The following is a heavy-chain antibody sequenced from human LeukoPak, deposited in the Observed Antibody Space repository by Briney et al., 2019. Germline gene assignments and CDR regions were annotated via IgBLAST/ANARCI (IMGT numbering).Heavy chain of an antibody. D-gene: IGHD3-10*01. V-gene: IGHV3-53*01. CDR3: ARVDYGSGSYFDY. CDR2: IYSGGST. Sequence: GGSLRLSCAASGFTVNSNYMSWVRRARAKGLEEVSVIYSGGSTDYADSVKGRFAISRDNSKNMLYLQLNSLRAEDTAVYYCARVDYGSGSYFDYWGQGTLVTVSS. J-gene: IGHJ4*02. CDR1: GFTVNSNY.